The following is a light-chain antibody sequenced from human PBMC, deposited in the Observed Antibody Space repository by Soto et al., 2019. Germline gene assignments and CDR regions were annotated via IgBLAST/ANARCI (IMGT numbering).Light chain of an antibody. Sequence: VMTQSPATLSVSPGERATLSCRASQSVDISLAWYQHKPGQAPRLLIYGATTRATGIPARFSGSGSGTEFTLTISSLQSEDFATYYCQQTLSFPPTFGQGTKV. CDR2: GAT. CDR3: QQTLSFPPT. J-gene: IGKJ1*01. V-gene: IGKV3-15*01. CDR1: QSVDIS.